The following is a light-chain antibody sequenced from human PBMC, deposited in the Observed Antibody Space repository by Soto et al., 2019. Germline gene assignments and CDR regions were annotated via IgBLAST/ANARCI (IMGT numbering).Light chain of an antibody. CDR3: CSYAGSYTFHVV. CDR1: TSDVGAYNY. Sequence: QSVLTQPRSVSGSPGQSVTISCTGTTSDVGAYNYVSWYQQHPGKAPKLMIYDVSKRPSGVPDRFSGSKSGNTASLTISGLQADDEADYYCCSYAGSYTFHVVFGGGTKLTVL. J-gene: IGLJ2*01. CDR2: DVS. V-gene: IGLV2-11*01.